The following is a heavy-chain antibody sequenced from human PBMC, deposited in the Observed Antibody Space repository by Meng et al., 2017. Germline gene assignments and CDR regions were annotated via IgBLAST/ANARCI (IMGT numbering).Heavy chain of an antibody. D-gene: IGHD3-22*01. CDR2: IYYSGST. Sequence: SETLSLTCTVSGGSISSSSYYWGWIRQPPGKGLEWIGSIYYSGSTYYNPSLKSRVTISGDTSKNQCSLKLSSVTAADTAVYYCARGKVYDSSGFGVEYFDYWGQGTLVTVSS. CDR1: GGSISSSSYY. V-gene: IGHV4-39*07. J-gene: IGHJ4*02. CDR3: ARGKVYDSSGFGVEYFDY.